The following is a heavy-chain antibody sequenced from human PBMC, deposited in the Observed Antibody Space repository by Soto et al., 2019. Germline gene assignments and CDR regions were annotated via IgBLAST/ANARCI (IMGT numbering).Heavy chain of an antibody. Sequence: QVQLVQSGAEVKKPGASVKVSCKASGYTFTNYYMHWVRQAPGQGPEWMGVISPSGGRTTYAQNFQGRVTMTWDTSKTTVYMELSSLRSGDTAVYYCAREGVIIAVAGIPYQYYGMDVWGQGTTVTVSS. CDR3: AREGVIIAVAGIPYQYYGMDV. CDR1: GYTFTNYY. CDR2: ISPSGGRT. V-gene: IGHV1-46*01. D-gene: IGHD6-19*01. J-gene: IGHJ6*02.